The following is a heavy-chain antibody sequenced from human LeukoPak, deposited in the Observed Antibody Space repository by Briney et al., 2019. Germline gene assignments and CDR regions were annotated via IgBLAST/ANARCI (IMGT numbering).Heavy chain of an antibody. Sequence: SETLSLTCAVYGGSFSGYYWSWIRQPPGKGLEWIGEINHSGSTNYNPSLKGRVTISVDTSKNQFSLKLSSVTAADTAVYYCARRYYDFWSGYPGGFDYWGQGTLVTVSS. J-gene: IGHJ4*02. D-gene: IGHD3-3*01. CDR1: GGSFSGYY. V-gene: IGHV4-34*01. CDR2: INHSGST. CDR3: ARRYYDFWSGYPGGFDY.